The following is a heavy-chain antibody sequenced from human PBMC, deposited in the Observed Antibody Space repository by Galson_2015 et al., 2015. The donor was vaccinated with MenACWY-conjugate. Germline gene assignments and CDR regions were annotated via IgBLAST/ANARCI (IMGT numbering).Heavy chain of an antibody. D-gene: IGHD5-18*01. CDR2: INWNGAST. CDR1: GFTFDDYG. J-gene: IGHJ3*02. Sequence: SLRLSCAASGFTFDDYGMSWVRQAPGKGLAWVSAINWNGASTGYADSVKGRFTISRDNAKNSLYLQMNSLRAEDTAVYYCARGGYSYGLDAFDIWGQGTMVTVSS. CDR3: ARGGYSYGLDAFDI. V-gene: IGHV3-20*04.